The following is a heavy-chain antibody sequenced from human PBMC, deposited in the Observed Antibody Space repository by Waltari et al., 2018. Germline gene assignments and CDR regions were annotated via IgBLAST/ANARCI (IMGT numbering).Heavy chain of an antibody. V-gene: IGHV3-23*01. D-gene: IGHD3-10*01. CDR1: GFTFRPYA. CDR3: AKDVSPDGFNDLDY. J-gene: IGHJ4*02. Sequence: EVRLLESGGGLVQPGGSLRLSCAASGFTFRPYAMSWVRQAQGKGLEWVSRITGNGDTIKYADSVKGRFTISRDNSKNTLYLQMNSLRADDMAVYYCAKDVSPDGFNDLDYWGQGTLVTVSS. CDR2: ITGNGDTI.